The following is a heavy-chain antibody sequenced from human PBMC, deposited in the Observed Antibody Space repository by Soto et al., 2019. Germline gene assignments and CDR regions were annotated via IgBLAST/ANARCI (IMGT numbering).Heavy chain of an antibody. V-gene: IGHV3-13*05. Sequence: PGGSLRLSCAASGVTFSAYDMHWVRQTTGKGLEWVSAIGAADDPYYLGSVKGRFTISRENAKNSLYLQMNSLRAEDTAVYYCARAYSGRLPRRADYYFALAVRGPGTT. CDR3: ARAYSGRLPRRADYYFALAV. CDR2: IGAADDP. J-gene: IGHJ6*02. CDR1: GVTFSAYD. D-gene: IGHD2-15*01.